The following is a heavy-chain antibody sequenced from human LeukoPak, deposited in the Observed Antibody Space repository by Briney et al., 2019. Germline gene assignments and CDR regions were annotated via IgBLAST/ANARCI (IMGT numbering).Heavy chain of an antibody. J-gene: IGHJ6*02. CDR2: ITYDGSSQ. CDR3: ARDRPPRIYGSGVYGMDV. D-gene: IGHD3-10*01. Sequence: GGSLRLSCATSGFTFKSYDLHWVRQAPGKGLEWVALITYDGSSQSYADSVKGRFTISRDNSKNTLYLQMNSLRAEDTAVYYCARDRPPRIYGSGVYGMDVWGQGTTVTVSS. V-gene: IGHV3-30*03. CDR1: GFTFKSYD.